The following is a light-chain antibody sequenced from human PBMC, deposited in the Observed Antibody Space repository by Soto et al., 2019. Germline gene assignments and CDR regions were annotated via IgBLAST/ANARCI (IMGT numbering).Light chain of an antibody. V-gene: IGLV2-14*03. CDR2: DVR. CDR3: SSYTSNSTVV. J-gene: IGLJ2*01. Sequence: QSALTQPASVSGSPGQSITISCTGTSSDVGGYNYVSWYQQHPGKAPKLMIHDVRYRPSGVSHRFSGSKSGNTASLTISGLQAEDEADYYCSSYTSNSTVVFGGGTKVTVL. CDR1: SSDVGGYNY.